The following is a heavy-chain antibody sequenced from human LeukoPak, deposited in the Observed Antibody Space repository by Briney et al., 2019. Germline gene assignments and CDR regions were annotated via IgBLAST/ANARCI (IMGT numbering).Heavy chain of an antibody. Sequence: PSETLSLTCTVSGGSVSSGNYYWSWIRQPPGKGLVWIGYIYSSGSTNYNPSLKSRVTISVDTSKNQFSLKLDSVTAADTAVYYCARDRSRAPHCTSTSCPPFPQYYFDYWGQGTLVTVSS. D-gene: IGHD2-2*01. CDR1: GGSVSSGNYY. V-gene: IGHV4-61*01. CDR3: ARDRSRAPHCTSTSCPPFPQYYFDY. J-gene: IGHJ4*02. CDR2: IYSSGST.